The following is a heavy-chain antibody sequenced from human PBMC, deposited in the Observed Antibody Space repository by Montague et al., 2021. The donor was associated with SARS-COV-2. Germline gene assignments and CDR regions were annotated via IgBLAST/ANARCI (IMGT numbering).Heavy chain of an antibody. CDR1: GGSIDSYY. J-gene: IGHJ3*01. Sequence: SETLSLTCTVSGGSIDSYYWSWLRQPPGKGLEWIGYIYYRGTTNYNPSLESRVTMPVDTSKNQFSLRLKSVSAADTAVYYCARGQVTIFGVLIMLPAAGAVDVWGQGTTVTVSS. V-gene: IGHV4-59*12. D-gene: IGHD3-3*01. CDR3: ARGQVTIFGVLIMLPAAGAVDV. CDR2: IYYRGTT.